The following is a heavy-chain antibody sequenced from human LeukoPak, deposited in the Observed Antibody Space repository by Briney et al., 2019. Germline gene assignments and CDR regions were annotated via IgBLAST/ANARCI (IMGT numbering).Heavy chain of an antibody. J-gene: IGHJ6*02. Sequence: SGTLSLTCAVSGGSISSSNWWSWVRRPPGKGLEWIGEIYHSGSTNYNPSLKSRVTISVDKSKNQFSLKLSSVTAADTAVYYCARAARVTYYYYGMDVWGQGTTVTVSS. CDR2: IYHSGST. V-gene: IGHV4-4*02. CDR1: GGSISSSNW. CDR3: ARAARVTYYYYGMDV.